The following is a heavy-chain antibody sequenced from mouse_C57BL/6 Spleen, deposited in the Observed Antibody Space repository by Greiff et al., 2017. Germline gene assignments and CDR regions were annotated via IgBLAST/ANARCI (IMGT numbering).Heavy chain of an antibody. CDR1: GYTFTSYW. J-gene: IGHJ2*01. CDR2: IYPGNSDT. V-gene: IGHV1-5*01. CDR3: AREDYGSGALDY. Sequence: EVQLQQSGTVLARPGASVKMSCKTSGYTFTSYWMHWVKQRPGQGLEWIGAIYPGNSDTSYNQKFKGKAKLTAVTSASTAYMELSSLTNEDSAVYYCAREDYGSGALDYWGQGTTLTVSS. D-gene: IGHD1-1*01.